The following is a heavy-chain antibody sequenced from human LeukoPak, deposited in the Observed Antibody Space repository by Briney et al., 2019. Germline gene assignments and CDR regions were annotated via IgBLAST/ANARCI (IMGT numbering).Heavy chain of an antibody. CDR1: GGSISSSNW. CDR3: ARDATDSGSYDYFDY. V-gene: IGHV4-4*02. Sequence: SGTLSLTCAVSGGSISSSNWWSWVRQPPGKGLEWIGEIYHSGSTYYNPSLKSRVTISVDTSKNQFSLKLSSVTAADTAVYYCARDATDSGSYDYFDYWGQGTLVTVSS. D-gene: IGHD1-26*01. CDR2: IYHSGST. J-gene: IGHJ4*02.